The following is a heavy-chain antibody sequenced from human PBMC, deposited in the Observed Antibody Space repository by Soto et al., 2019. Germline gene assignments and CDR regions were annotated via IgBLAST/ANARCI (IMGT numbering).Heavy chain of an antibody. J-gene: IGHJ4*02. V-gene: IGHV3-23*01. Sequence: EVQLLESGGTLVQLWGSLRLSCAASGFTFSNYAMSWVRQAPGKGLEWVSAISSSGRQTYYADSVRGRFTILRDNSKNALYLQMSSLRAGDTAVYYCAKDRTTFGVINQYFFYSCGQGSLVAVSS. D-gene: IGHD3-3*01. CDR1: GFTFSNYA. CDR2: ISSSGRQT. CDR3: AKDRTTFGVINQYFFYS.